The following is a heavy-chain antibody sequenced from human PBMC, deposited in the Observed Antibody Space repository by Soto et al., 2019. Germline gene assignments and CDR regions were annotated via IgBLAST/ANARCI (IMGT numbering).Heavy chain of an antibody. V-gene: IGHV3-30-3*01. D-gene: IGHD7-27*01. CDR2: ISYDGSNK. CDR1: GFTFSSYA. CDR3: ARDKGRGLGPWGDAFDI. Sequence: QVQLVESGGGVVQPGRSLRLSCAASGFTFSSYAMHWVRQAPGKGLEWVAVISYDGSNKYYADSVKGRFTISRDNSKNTLYLQMNSLRAEDTAVYYCARDKGRGLGPWGDAFDIWGQGTMVTVSS. J-gene: IGHJ3*02.